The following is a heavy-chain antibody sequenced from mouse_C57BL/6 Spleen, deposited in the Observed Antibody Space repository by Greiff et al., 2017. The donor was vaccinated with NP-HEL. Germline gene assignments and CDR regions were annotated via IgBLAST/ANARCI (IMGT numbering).Heavy chain of an antibody. CDR2: IHPNSGST. CDR3: ARFPHLYYFDY. J-gene: IGHJ2*01. CDR1: GYTFTSYW. Sequence: VQLQQPGAELVKPGASVKLSCKASGYTFTSYWMHWVKQRPGQGLEWIGMIHPNSGSTNYNEKFKSKATLTVDKSSSTAYMQLSSLTSEDSAVYYCARFPHLYYFDYWGQGTTLTVSS. V-gene: IGHV1-64*01.